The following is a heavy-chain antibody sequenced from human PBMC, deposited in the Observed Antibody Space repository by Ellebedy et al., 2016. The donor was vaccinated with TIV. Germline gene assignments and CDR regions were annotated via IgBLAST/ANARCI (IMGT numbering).Heavy chain of an antibody. V-gene: IGHV3-7*01. CDR2: IYQDGSEK. CDR3: ARRGSYGDYAVQVNSWFDT. CDR1: GFSFRSYW. D-gene: IGHD4-17*01. Sequence: PGGSLRLSCVASGFSFRSYWMSWVRQAPGKGLEWVANIYQDGSEKYYADSVKGRFTISRDNAKSSMYLQMDSLRVEDTAVYYCARRGSYGDYAVQVNSWFDTWGQGTLVTVSS. J-gene: IGHJ5*02.